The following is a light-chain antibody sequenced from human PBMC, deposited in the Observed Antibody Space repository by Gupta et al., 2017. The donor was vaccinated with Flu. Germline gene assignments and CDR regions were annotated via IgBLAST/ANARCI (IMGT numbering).Light chain of an antibody. J-gene: IGLJ3*02. V-gene: IGLV1-40*01. CDR1: NSEARYS. CDR2: GDN. Sequence: NSEARYSVHWDQRYPGTAPKLLISGDNYRPSGVPDRFSGSRSGTSASLAIAGLQADDEADYYCKSYDNSRGGSWVFGGGTKLTVL. CDR3: KSYDNSRGGSWV.